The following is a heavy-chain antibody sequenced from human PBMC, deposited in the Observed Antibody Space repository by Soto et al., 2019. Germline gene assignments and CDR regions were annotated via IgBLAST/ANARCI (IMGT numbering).Heavy chain of an antibody. Sequence: QVQLVQSGAEVKKPGASVKVSCKASGYTFTKYGITWVRQAPGQGLEWMGWISAYNGNTNYAQKLQGRVTMTTYTSTSTAYMELRSLRSDGTAVYYCARTDSRPQDFDYWGQGTLVNVSS. D-gene: IGHD6-13*01. CDR2: ISAYNGNT. CDR3: ARTDSRPQDFDY. J-gene: IGHJ4*02. CDR1: GYTFTKYG. V-gene: IGHV1-18*01.